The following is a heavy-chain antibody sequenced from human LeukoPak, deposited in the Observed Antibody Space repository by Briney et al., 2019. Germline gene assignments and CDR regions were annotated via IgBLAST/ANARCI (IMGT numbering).Heavy chain of an antibody. CDR3: AREAGWNLLYAFDI. D-gene: IGHD1-1*01. J-gene: IGHJ3*02. CDR1: GLTYSDAW. V-gene: IGHV3-15*01. Sequence: GGSLRLSCAVFGLTYSDAWMSWVRRAPGKGLEWVGRIKSNRGGGTTDYAAAVKGRFTISRDNAKYSLYLQMNSLRAEDTAVYYCAREAGWNLLYAFDIWGQGTMVTVSS. CDR2: IKSNRGGGTT.